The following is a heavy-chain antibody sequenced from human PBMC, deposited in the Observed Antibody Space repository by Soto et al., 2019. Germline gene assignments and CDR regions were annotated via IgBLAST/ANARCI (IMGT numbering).Heavy chain of an antibody. CDR3: ARRGGAVTSTSGYYYYMDV. CDR2: FYYSGST. V-gene: IGHV4-39*01. Sequence: QLQLQESGPGLVKPSETLSLTCTVSGGSISSSSYYWGWIRQPPGKGLEWIGSFYYSGSTYYNPSLKSRVTISVDTSKNQFSLRLSSVTAADTAVYYCARRGGAVTSTSGYYYYMDVWGKGTTVTVSS. CDR1: GGSISSSSYY. J-gene: IGHJ6*03. D-gene: IGHD4-17*01.